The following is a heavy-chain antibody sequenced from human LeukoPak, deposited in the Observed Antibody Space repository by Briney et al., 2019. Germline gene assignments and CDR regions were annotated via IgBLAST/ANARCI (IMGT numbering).Heavy chain of an antibody. D-gene: IGHD6-13*01. CDR3: ARDLAAADTDY. CDR1: GYTFTSYY. Sequence: ASVKVSCTASGYTFTSYYMHRVRQAPGQGLEWMGIINPSGGSTSYAQKFQGRVTMTRDTSTSTVYMELGSLRSEDTAVYYCARDLAAADTDYWGQGTLVTVSS. J-gene: IGHJ4*02. CDR2: INPSGGST. V-gene: IGHV1-46*01.